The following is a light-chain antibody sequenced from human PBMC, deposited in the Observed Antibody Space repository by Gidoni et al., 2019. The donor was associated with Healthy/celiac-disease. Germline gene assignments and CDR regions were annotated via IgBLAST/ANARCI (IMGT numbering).Light chain of an antibody. V-gene: IGKV4-1*01. Sequence: DLVMTQSPDSLAVSLGERATINCKSSQGVLYSSNNKNYLAWYQQKPGQPPKLLIYWASTRESGVPDRFSGSGSGTDFTLTISSLQAEDVAVYYCQQYYSTPITFGQGTRLEIK. J-gene: IGKJ5*01. CDR2: WAS. CDR3: QQYYSTPIT. CDR1: QGVLYSSNNKNY.